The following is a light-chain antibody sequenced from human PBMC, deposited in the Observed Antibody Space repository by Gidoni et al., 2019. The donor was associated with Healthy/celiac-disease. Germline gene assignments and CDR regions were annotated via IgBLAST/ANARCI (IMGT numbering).Light chain of an antibody. Sequence: AIRITQSPSSLSASTGDRVTITCRASQGISSYLAWYQQKPGKAPKLLIYTASTLQSGVPSRFSGSGSGTDFTLTISCLQSEDFATAYCQQYYNYPFTFGAGTKVDIK. CDR2: TAS. J-gene: IGKJ3*01. CDR3: QQYYNYPFT. V-gene: IGKV1-8*01. CDR1: QGISSY.